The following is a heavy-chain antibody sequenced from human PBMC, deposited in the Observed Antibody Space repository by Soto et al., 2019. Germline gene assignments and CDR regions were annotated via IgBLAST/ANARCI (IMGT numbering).Heavy chain of an antibody. CDR3: ARVTTRYDFRSGYYTPKTRHLDY. D-gene: IGHD3-3*01. J-gene: IGHJ4*02. CDR2: ISSSSSYT. V-gene: IGHV3-11*06. Sequence: QVQLVESGGGLVKPGGSLRLSCAASGFTFSDYYMSWIRQAPGKGLEWVSYISSSSSYTNYADSVKGRFTISRDNAKNSLYLQMNSLRAEDTAVYYCARVTTRYDFRSGYYTPKTRHLDYWGQGTLVTVSS. CDR1: GFTFSDYY.